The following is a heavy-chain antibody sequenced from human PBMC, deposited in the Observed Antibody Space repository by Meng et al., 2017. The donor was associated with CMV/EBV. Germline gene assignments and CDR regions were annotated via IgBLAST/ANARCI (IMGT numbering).Heavy chain of an antibody. CDR1: GYTFTSYD. CDR3: ARGGLWFGEFIPSNWFDP. D-gene: IGHD3-10*01. V-gene: IGHV1-8*03. CDR2: MNPNSGNT. Sequence: ASVKVSCKASGYTFTSYDINWVRQATGQGLEWMGWMNPNSGNTGHAQKFQGRVTITRNTSISTAYMELSSLRSEDTAVYYCARGGLWFGEFIPSNWFDPWGQGTLVTVSS. J-gene: IGHJ5*02.